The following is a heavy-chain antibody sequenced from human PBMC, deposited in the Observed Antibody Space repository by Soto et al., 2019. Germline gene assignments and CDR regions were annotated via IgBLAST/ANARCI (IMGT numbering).Heavy chain of an antibody. CDR2: IDSSGSII. CDR1: GFTFSDYY. CDR3: ARDLGYYASSGYFDY. V-gene: IGHV3-11*01. Sequence: QVQLVESGGGLVKPGGSLRLSCAASGFTFSDYYMSWIRRAPGKGLEWVSFIDSSGSIIYYADSVKGRFTISRDNANNSLYLQMNSLRAEDTAVYYCARDLGYYASSGYFDYWGQGTLVTVSS. J-gene: IGHJ4*02. D-gene: IGHD3-22*01.